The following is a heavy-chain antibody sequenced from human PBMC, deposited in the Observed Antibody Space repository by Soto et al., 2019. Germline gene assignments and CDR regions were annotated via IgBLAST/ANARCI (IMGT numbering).Heavy chain of an antibody. D-gene: IGHD5-12*01. Sequence: QITLKESGPTLVRPTQTLTLTCTFSGFSLSTTGVAVAWIRQPPGEALEWLALIYWDDDKRYNSSLKSRLTITKDTSRDQVVLAMTNMEPMDTATYFCAHSQRGPRDFWGPGILVTVSS. CDR2: IYWDDDK. V-gene: IGHV2-5*02. CDR1: GFSLSTTGVA. CDR3: AHSQRGPRDF. J-gene: IGHJ4*02.